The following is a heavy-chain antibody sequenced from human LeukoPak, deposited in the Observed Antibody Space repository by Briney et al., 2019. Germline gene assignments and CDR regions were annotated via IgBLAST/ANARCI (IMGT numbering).Heavy chain of an antibody. Sequence: SETLSLTCTVSGGSISSYYWSWIRQPAGKGLEWIGRIYTSGSTNYNPSLKSRATMSVDTSKNQFSLKLSSVTAADTAVYYCARVMEYSSGWYWGFDPWGQGTLVTVSS. V-gene: IGHV4-4*07. CDR3: ARVMEYSSGWYWGFDP. D-gene: IGHD6-19*01. J-gene: IGHJ5*02. CDR1: GGSISSYY. CDR2: IYTSGST.